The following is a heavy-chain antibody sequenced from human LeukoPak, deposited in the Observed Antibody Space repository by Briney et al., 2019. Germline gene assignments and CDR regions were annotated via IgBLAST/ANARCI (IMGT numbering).Heavy chain of an antibody. CDR2: IYSGGST. D-gene: IGHD1-26*01. J-gene: IGHJ4*02. CDR3: ARVEGATFYLDY. V-gene: IGHV3-53*01. Sequence: GGSLRLSCAASGFTVSRKYMSWVRQAPGKGLEWVSVIYSGGSTYYADSVRGRFTISRDNSKNTLYLQMNSLRAEDTAVYYCARVEGATFYLDYWGQGTLVTVSS. CDR1: GFTVSRKY.